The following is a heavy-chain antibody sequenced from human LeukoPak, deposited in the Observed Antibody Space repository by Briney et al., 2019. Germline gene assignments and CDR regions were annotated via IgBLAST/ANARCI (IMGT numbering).Heavy chain of an antibody. J-gene: IGHJ4*02. V-gene: IGHV3-11*04. Sequence: GGSLRLSCAASGFTFSDYYMSWIRQAPGKGLEWVSYISSSGSTIYYADSVKGRFTISRDNSKNTLYLQMNSLRDEDTAVYYCAKVLVGATEFPYWGQGTLVTVSS. CDR3: AKVLVGATEFPY. CDR2: ISSSGSTI. D-gene: IGHD1-26*01. CDR1: GFTFSDYY.